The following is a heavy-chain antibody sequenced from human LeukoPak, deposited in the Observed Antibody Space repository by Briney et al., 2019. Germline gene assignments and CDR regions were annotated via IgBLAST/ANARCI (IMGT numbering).Heavy chain of an antibody. CDR1: GFTFSTYS. CDR3: VKDHGYYDLDP. J-gene: IGHJ5*02. CDR2: IRSDGSTT. V-gene: IGHV3-30*02. Sequence: GGSLRPSCAASGFTFSTYSMHWVRQAPGKGLQWVSHIRSDGSTTYCADSVKGRFTISRDNSKNTLYLQMISLRPEDTAVYYCVKDHGYYDLDPWGQGTLVTVSS. D-gene: IGHD4-17*01.